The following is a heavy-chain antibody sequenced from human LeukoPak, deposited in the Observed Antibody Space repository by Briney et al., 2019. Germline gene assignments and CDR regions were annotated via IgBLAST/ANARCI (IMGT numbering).Heavy chain of an antibody. J-gene: IGHJ5*02. Sequence: TGGSLRLSCAASGFTFSSYSMNWVRQAPGKGLEWVSSISSSSSYIYYADSVKGRFTISRDNAKNSLYLQMNSLRAEDTAVYYCARSSSGWTRHWFDPWGQGTLVTVPS. CDR3: ARSSSGWTRHWFDP. V-gene: IGHV3-21*01. CDR1: GFTFSSYS. CDR2: ISSSSSYI. D-gene: IGHD6-19*01.